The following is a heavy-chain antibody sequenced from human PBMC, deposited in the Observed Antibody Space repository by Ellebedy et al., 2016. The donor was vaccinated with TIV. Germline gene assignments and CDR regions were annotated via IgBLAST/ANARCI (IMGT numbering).Heavy chain of an antibody. Sequence: GESLKISCVGSGLTFSSYAMSWVRQAPGKRLERVAAISSDGADIYYADSVKGRFTISRDTSKNTLYLHMNSLRVEDTAIYYCAKGGFRNWFDPWGQGTLVTVSS. CDR3: AKGGFRNWFDP. D-gene: IGHD1-14*01. CDR2: ISSDGADI. V-gene: IGHV3-23*01. J-gene: IGHJ5*02. CDR1: GLTFSSYA.